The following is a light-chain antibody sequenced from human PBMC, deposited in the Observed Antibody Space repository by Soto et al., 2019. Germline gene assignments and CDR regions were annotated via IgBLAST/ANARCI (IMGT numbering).Light chain of an antibody. J-gene: IGKJ4*01. CDR3: QQYSYWPLT. Sequence: EIVMTQSPATLSVSPGERATLSRRASQSVSSNLAWYQQKPGQAPRLLIYGASTRATGIPARFSGSESGTEFTLTISSLQSEDFAVYYCQQYSYWPLTFGGGTKVDIK. V-gene: IGKV3-15*01. CDR2: GAS. CDR1: QSVSSN.